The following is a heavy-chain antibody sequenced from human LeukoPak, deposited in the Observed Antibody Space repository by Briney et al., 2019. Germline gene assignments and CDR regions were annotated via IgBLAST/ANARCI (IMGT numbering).Heavy chain of an antibody. CDR1: GYTLTSYD. J-gene: IGHJ6*03. V-gene: IGHV1-8*01. Sequence: ASVKVSCKASGYTLTSYDINWVRQATGKGLEWMGWMNPHSGNTGYAQKFQGRVTMTKNTPITTAYMELSSLRSEDTAVYYCARALSWTTESYYYMDVWGKGATVTVSS. CDR2: MNPHSGNT. CDR3: ARALSWTTESYYYMDV. D-gene: IGHD3/OR15-3a*01.